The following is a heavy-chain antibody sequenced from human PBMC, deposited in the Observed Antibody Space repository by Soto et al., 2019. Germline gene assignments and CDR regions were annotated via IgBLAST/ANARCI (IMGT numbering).Heavy chain of an antibody. Sequence: LETHPHTSTVSGGSSISYYWSWIRQPTGKGLEWIGYIYYSGSTNYNPSLKSRVTISVDTSKNQFSLKLSSVTAADTAVYYCARHGRAVARSDYYYYYYMDVWGKGTTVTVSS. J-gene: IGHJ6*03. CDR2: IYYSGST. V-gene: IGHV4-59*08. D-gene: IGHD6-19*01. CDR3: ARHGRAVARSDYYYYYYMDV. CDR1: GGSSISYY.